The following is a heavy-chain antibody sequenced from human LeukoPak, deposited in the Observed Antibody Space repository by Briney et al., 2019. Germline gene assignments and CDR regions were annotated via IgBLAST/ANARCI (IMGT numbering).Heavy chain of an antibody. J-gene: IGHJ4*02. CDR2: INAGNGNT. V-gene: IGHV1-3*01. CDR1: GYTFTSYA. Sequence: ASVKVSCKASGYTFTSYAMHWVRQAPGQRLEWMGWINAGNGNTKYSQKFQGRVTITRDTSASTAYMELSSLRSEDTAVYYCAISLPYYYDSSGYYYSWGQGTLVTVSP. CDR3: AISLPYYYDSSGYYYS. D-gene: IGHD3-22*01.